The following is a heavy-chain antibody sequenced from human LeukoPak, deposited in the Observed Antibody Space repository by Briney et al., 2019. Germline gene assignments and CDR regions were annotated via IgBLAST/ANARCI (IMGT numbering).Heavy chain of an antibody. Sequence: GGSLRLSCAASGFTFSSYSMNWVRQAPGKGLEWVSSISSSSSYIYYADSVKGRFTISRDNAKNSLYLQMNSLRADDTAVYYCASEPKPTYDILTGYYSWGQGTLVTVSS. CDR2: ISSSSSYI. CDR3: ASEPKPTYDILTGYYS. J-gene: IGHJ4*02. CDR1: GFTFSSYS. D-gene: IGHD3-9*01. V-gene: IGHV3-21*01.